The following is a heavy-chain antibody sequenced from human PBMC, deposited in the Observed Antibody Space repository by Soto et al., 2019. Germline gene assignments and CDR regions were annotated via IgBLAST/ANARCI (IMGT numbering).Heavy chain of an antibody. CDR1: GESFSGYF. J-gene: IGHJ4*02. CDR2: IDHSGST. CDR3: ARRYCDGGSCYLGFGFFDS. D-gene: IGHD2-15*01. V-gene: IGHV4-34*01. Sequence: SETLSLTCAVYGESFSGYFWTWIRQPPGKGLEWIGEIDHSGSTNYNPSLNSRVTMSVDTSKNQFSLTLTSVTAADTAVYYCARRYCDGGSCYLGFGFFDSWGQGALVTVSS.